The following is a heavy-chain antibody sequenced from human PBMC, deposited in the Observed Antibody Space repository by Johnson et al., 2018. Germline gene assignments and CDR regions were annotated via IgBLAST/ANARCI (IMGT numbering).Heavy chain of an antibody. CDR1: GGSISNITYY. D-gene: IGHD2-15*01. J-gene: IGHJ1*01. Sequence: QVQLQESGPGLVKPSATLSLPCTVSGGSISNITYYWGWIRQPPGKGLEWIAPASYFGSTYYNPSLKSRVTISLDTSKNQFSLKLNSVTAADTAVYYCARVNGDIFQQWGQGTLVIVSS. CDR3: ARVNGDIFQQ. V-gene: IGHV4-39*07. CDR2: ASYFGST.